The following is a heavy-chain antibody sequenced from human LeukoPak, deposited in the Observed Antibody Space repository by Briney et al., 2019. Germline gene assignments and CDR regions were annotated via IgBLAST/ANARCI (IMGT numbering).Heavy chain of an antibody. D-gene: IGHD6-6*01. J-gene: IGHJ4*02. CDR3: ARGPNSNWSGLDF. V-gene: IGHV3-74*01. Sequence: GGSLRLSCTASGFSFSGHWMHWARQLPGKGLVWVSRISPTGSTTSYADSVKGRFTVSRDNAKNTLYLQVNNLRAEDTAVYYCARGPNSNWSGLDFWGQETLLTVSS. CDR1: GFSFSGHW. CDR2: ISPTGSTT.